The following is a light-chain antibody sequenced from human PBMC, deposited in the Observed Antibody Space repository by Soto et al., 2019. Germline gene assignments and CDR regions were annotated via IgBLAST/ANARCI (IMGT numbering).Light chain of an antibody. V-gene: IGKV3-15*01. CDR2: GAS. Sequence: EIVMTESPGTVSGSRGESGGLRCRASQSISNNFAWFQQKPGQVPRLIIYGASTRATGIPARFSGSGSGTEFTLTISGLQSQDFAVYYCQQYSNWPTWSCSQGTKVDIK. CDR3: QQYSNWPTWS. J-gene: IGKJ1*01. CDR1: QSISNN.